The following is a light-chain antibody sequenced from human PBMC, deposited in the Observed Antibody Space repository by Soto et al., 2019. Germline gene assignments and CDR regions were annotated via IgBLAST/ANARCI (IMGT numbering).Light chain of an antibody. V-gene: IGKV1-39*01. CDR1: QSVRSY. CDR3: QQSYSTPPT. Sequence: DLQMTQSPSSLSASVGDRVTITCRASQSVRSYLNWYQQKPGKAPNLLIYAASSLQSGVPSRFSGSGSGTDFTLTISSLQPEDFATYYCQQSYSTPPTFGGGTKVEI. CDR2: AAS. J-gene: IGKJ4*01.